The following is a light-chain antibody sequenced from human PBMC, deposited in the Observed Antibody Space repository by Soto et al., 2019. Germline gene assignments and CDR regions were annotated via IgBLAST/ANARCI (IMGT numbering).Light chain of an antibody. CDR3: SSFTSTSTRL. Sequence: QSVLTQPASVSGSPGQSITISCTGTSSDIGSYDYVSWYQQHPGKAPNLIIYEVIDRPSGVSNRFSGSKSGNTASLTISGLQAEDEADYYCSSFTSTSTRLFGSGTKLTVL. CDR2: EVI. J-gene: IGLJ1*01. V-gene: IGLV2-14*01. CDR1: SSDIGSYDY.